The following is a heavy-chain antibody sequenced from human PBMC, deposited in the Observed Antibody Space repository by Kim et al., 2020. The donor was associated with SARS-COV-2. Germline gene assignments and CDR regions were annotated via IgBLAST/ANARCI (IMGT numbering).Heavy chain of an antibody. CDR2: IIPIFGTA. CDR3: ARAPHRTNYYGSVNYGMDV. Sequence: SVKVSCKASGGTFSSYAISWVRQAPGQGLEWMGGIIPIFGTANYAQKFQGRVTITADESTSTAYMELSSLRSEDTAVYYCARAPHRTNYYGSVNYGMDVWGQGTTVTVSS. J-gene: IGHJ6*02. D-gene: IGHD3-10*01. CDR1: GGTFSSYA. V-gene: IGHV1-69*13.